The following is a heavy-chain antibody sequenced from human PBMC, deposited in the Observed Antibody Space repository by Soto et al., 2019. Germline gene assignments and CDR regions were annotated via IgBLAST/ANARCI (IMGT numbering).Heavy chain of an antibody. V-gene: IGHV3-7*01. Sequence: PGGSLGLSCAASGFTFSNYWMRWVRQAPGKGREWVANIKQDGSENYYVDSVKGRFTTSRDNTKNSFYLQMNSLRAEDTAVYYCARYHITGWQFDYWGRGPLFAVPA. D-gene: IGHD6-19*01. CDR1: GFTFSNYW. J-gene: IGHJ4*02. CDR2: IKQDGSEN. CDR3: ARYHITGWQFDY.